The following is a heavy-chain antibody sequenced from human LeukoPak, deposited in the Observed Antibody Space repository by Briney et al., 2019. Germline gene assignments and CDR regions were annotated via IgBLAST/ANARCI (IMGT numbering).Heavy chain of an antibody. D-gene: IGHD5-18*01. V-gene: IGHV4-39*07. Sequence: SETLSLTCTVSGGSISSSSYYWGWIRQPPGKGLEWIGSIYYSGSTNYNPSLKSRVSISADTSKHQFSLQLSSVTAADTAVYYCARGEQVGEQLWYYGMDVWGQGTTVTVSS. CDR1: GGSISSSSYY. CDR2: IYYSGST. CDR3: ARGEQVGEQLWYYGMDV. J-gene: IGHJ6*02.